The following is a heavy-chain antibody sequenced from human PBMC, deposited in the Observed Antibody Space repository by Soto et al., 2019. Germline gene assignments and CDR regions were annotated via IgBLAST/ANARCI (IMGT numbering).Heavy chain of an antibody. V-gene: IGHV3-72*01. D-gene: IGHD1-7*01. CDR2: TRNKANSYTT. Sequence: GGSLRLSCAASGFTFSDHYMDWVRQAPGKGLEWVGRTRNKANSYTTEYAASVKGRFTISRDDSKNSLYLQMNSLKTEDTAVYYCALVGGTTFDYWGQGTLVTVSS. CDR1: GFTFSDHY. J-gene: IGHJ4*02. CDR3: ALVGGTTFDY.